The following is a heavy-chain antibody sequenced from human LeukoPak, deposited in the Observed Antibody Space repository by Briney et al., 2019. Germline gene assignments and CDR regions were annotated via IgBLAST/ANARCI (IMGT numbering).Heavy chain of an antibody. CDR1: GFTFSDYS. CDR2: ISSGSSTI. Sequence: GGSLRLSCAGSGFTFSDYSMNWVRQAPGKGLEWVSYISSGSSTIDNADSVKGRFTISRDNAKNSLYLQMNSLRAEDTAVYYCANFRYSSSSGSPRSDYWGQGTLVTVSS. J-gene: IGHJ4*02. D-gene: IGHD6-6*01. V-gene: IGHV3-48*01. CDR3: ANFRYSSSSGSPRSDY.